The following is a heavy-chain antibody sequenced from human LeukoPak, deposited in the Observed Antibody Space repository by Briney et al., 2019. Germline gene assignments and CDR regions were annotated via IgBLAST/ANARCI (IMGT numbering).Heavy chain of an antibody. CDR3: AREGRYCSGGSCPYYYYYYMDV. J-gene: IGHJ6*03. D-gene: IGHD2-15*01. CDR1: GGSISSGSYY. V-gene: IGHV4-61*02. CDR2: IYTSGST. Sequence: PSETLSLTCTVSGGSISSGSYYWSWIRQPAGKGLEWIGGIYTSGSTNYNPSLKSRVTISVDTSKNQFSLKLSSVTAADTAVYYCAREGRYCSGGSCPYYYYYYMDVWGKGTTVTISS.